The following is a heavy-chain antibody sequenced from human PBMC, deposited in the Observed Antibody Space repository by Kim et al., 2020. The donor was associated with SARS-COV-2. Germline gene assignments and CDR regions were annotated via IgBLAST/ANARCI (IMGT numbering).Heavy chain of an antibody. CDR3: AREHDILTGYSPKGIYYYGMDV. J-gene: IGHJ6*02. D-gene: IGHD3-9*01. CDR1: GFTFSSYS. CDR2: ISGSSSTI. V-gene: IGHV3-48*02. Sequence: GGSLRLSCAASGFTFSSYSMNWVRQAPGKGLEWVSYISGSSSTIYYADSVKGRFTISRDNAKNSLYLQMNSLRDEDTAVYYCAREHDILTGYSPKGIYYYGMDVCGQETTVTVSS.